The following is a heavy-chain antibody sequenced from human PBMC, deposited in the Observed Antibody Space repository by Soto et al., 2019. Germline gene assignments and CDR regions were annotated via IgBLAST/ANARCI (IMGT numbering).Heavy chain of an antibody. V-gene: IGHV4-34*01. D-gene: IGHD3-3*01. CDR3: VRGQPHRITIFEVVIRSYDYGMDV. Sequence: ASETLSLTCAVYGGSFTGNYRTWIRQTPGKGLEWIGEINYRGSTYYNPSLESRITMAVDTSKNQFSLKLSSVTAADTAVYFCVRGQPHRITIFEVVIRSYDYGMDVWGQGTTVT. CDR1: GGSFTGNY. J-gene: IGHJ6*02. CDR2: INYRGST.